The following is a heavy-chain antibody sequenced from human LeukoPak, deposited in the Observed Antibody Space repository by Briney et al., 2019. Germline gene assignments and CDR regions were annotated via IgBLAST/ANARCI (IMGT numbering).Heavy chain of an antibody. J-gene: IGHJ4*02. CDR1: GGSISSSSYY. CDR3: ARQYYFGSGSSN. V-gene: IGHV4-39*01. CDR2: IYYSGST. D-gene: IGHD3-10*01. Sequence: SETLSLTCTVSGGSISSSSYYWGWIRQSPGKGLEWIGSIYYSGSTYYNPSLKSRVTISVDTSKNQFSLKLSSVTAADTAVYYCARQYYFGSGSSNWGKGTLVTVSS.